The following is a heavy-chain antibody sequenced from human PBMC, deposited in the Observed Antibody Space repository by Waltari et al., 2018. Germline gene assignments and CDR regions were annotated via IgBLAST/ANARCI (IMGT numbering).Heavy chain of an antibody. CDR2: IYHSGST. Sequence: QVQLQESGPGLVKPSETLSLTCAVSGYSISSGYYWGWIRQPPGKGLEWIGSIYHSGSTYYNPSLKSRVTISVDTSKNQFSLKLSSVTAADTAVYYCARERTTVTLGGDWFDPWGQGTLVTVSS. V-gene: IGHV4-38-2*02. CDR1: GYSISSGYY. J-gene: IGHJ5*02. CDR3: ARERTTVTLGGDWFDP. D-gene: IGHD4-17*01.